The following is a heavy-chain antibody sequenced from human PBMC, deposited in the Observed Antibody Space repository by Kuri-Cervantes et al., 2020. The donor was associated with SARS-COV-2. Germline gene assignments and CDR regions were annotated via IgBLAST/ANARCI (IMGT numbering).Heavy chain of an antibody. CDR2: IYYSGST. CDR3: ARQHLGYYMDV. J-gene: IGHJ6*03. Sequence: SETLSLTCTVSGGSISSSNYYWGWIRQPPGKGLEWIGSIYYSGSTHYNPSLKSRVSISVDTSRNQLSLKVSSVTAADTAVYSCARQHLGYYMDVWGKGTTVTVSS. CDR1: GGSISSSNYY. V-gene: IGHV4-39*01.